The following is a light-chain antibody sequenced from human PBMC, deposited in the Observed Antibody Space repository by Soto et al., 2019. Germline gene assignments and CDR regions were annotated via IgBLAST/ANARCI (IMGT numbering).Light chain of an antibody. Sequence: DIQMTQSPSSLSASVGDRVTITCRASQSISSYLTWYQQKLGKAPKRLIYAASSLQSGVPSRFSGSGSGTDFTLTISSLQPEDFATYYCQQSYSTPPYTFGQGTKLEIK. V-gene: IGKV1-39*01. CDR1: QSISSY. CDR3: QQSYSTPPYT. J-gene: IGKJ2*01. CDR2: AAS.